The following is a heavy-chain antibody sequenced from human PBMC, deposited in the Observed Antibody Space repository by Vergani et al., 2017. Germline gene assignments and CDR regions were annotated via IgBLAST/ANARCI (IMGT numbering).Heavy chain of an antibody. CDR2: IYNSGNG. CDR1: GDSIISRSYY. D-gene: IGHD3-16*01. Sequence: QMQLQESGPGLVKASETLSLTCTVSGDSIISRSYYWGWIRQPPGKGLEWIGSIYNSGNGDSSSSLKSRVTISAYTSKNQFSLRLTSVTAADTAVYYCASGKYYSDSTSHCRGRYLDVWVRGTLVTVPS. V-gene: IGHV4-39*01. J-gene: IGHJ2*01. CDR3: ASGKYYSDSTSHCRGRYLDV.